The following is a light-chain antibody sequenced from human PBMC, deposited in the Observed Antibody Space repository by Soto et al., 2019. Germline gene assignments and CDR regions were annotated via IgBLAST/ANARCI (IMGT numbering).Light chain of an antibody. V-gene: IGLV1-44*01. CDR2: SNT. Sequence: QSVLTQPPSASGTPGQTIAISCSGGSSNIGSHTVNWYQQLPGTAPRLLIYSNTQRPSGVPDRFSGSKSGTSASLAIGGLQSAYEGDYYCAAWDDSLNGVVFGGGTKVTVL. J-gene: IGLJ2*01. CDR1: SSNIGSHT. CDR3: AAWDDSLNGVV.